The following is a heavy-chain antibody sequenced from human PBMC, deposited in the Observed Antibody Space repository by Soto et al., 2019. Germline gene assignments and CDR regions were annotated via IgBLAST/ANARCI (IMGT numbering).Heavy chain of an antibody. D-gene: IGHD3-22*01. CDR1: EFTLNSYG. CDR3: AKVLYDSRGNDAFDI. V-gene: IGHV3-30*18. CDR2: ISYDGSNR. Sequence: QVQLVESGGGVVQPGRSLRLSCGAPEFTLNSYGMHWVRQAPGKGLEWVAVISYDGSNRYYADSVKGRFTISRDNSKNTLYLQMNSLRAEDTAVYYCAKVLYDSRGNDAFDIWGQGTMVTVSS. J-gene: IGHJ3*02.